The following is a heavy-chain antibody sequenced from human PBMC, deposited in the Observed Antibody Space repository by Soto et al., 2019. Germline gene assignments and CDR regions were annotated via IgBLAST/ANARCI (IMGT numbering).Heavy chain of an antibody. D-gene: IGHD4-17*01. V-gene: IGHV1-46*01. Sequence: SVKFSCKASGYTFSTDYMHCVRQAPGQGLEWMGIINPSGGSTSYAQKLQGRVTMTRDTFTSTVYMELSSLRSEDTAVYYCARDLLTTVTTPYYFDYWGQGTLVTVSS. CDR1: GYTFSTDY. CDR3: ARDLLTTVTTPYYFDY. CDR2: INPSGGST. J-gene: IGHJ4*02.